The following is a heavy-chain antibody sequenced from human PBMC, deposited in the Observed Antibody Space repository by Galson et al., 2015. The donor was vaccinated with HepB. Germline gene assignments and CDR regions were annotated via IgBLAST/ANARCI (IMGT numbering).Heavy chain of an antibody. J-gene: IGHJ4*02. V-gene: IGHV3-74*01. CDR1: GFTFSSYW. Sequence: SLRLSCAASGFTFSSYWMHWVRQAPGKGLVWVSRINSDGSSTSYADSVKGRFTISRDNAKNTLYLQMNNLRAEDTAVYYCARDLTYYDILTGSFVKYFDYWGQGTLVTVSS. D-gene: IGHD3-9*01. CDR3: ARDLTYYDILTGSFVKYFDY. CDR2: INSDGSST.